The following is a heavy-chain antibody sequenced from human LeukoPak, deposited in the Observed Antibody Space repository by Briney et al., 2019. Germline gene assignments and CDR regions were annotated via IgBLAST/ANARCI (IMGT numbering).Heavy chain of an antibody. J-gene: IGHJ5*02. CDR3: ARHRAVAGGDNWFDP. V-gene: IGHV4-39*01. D-gene: IGHD6-19*01. CDR2: IYYSGST. Sequence: SETLSLTCIVSGGSIISSSYYWGWIRQPPGKGLEWLGSIYYSGSTYYNPSLKSRVTISVDTSKNQFSLKLSSVTAADTAVYYCARHRAVAGGDNWFDPWGQGTLVTVSS. CDR1: GGSIISSSYY.